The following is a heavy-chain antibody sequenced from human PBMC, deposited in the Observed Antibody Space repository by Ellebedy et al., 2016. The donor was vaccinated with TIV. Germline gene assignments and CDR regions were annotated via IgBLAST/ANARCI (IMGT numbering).Heavy chain of an antibody. CDR3: ARAGVPDANDVAY. Sequence: GGSLRLSXAASGFTFSSYSMNWVRQAPGKGLEWVSSISSSSTYIYQADSVKGRFTISRDNAKNSLYLQMNSLRVEDTAVYYCARAGVPDANDVAYWGQGTLVTVSS. V-gene: IGHV3-21*01. CDR1: GFTFSSYS. D-gene: IGHD2-2*01. CDR2: ISSSSTYI. J-gene: IGHJ4*02.